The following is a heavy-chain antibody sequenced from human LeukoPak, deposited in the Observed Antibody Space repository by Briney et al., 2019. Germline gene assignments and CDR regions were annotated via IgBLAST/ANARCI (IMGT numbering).Heavy chain of an antibody. V-gene: IGHV3-53*01. D-gene: IGHD3-22*01. CDR2: IYSGGGT. J-gene: IGHJ3*02. CDR1: GFTVSSNY. Sequence: PGGSLRLSCAASGFTVSSNYMIWVRQAPGKGLEWVSVIYSGGGTHYADSVKGRFTVSRDNSKNTLYLQMNSLRPEDTAVYYCARDLPSGYGVRVAFDIWGQGTMVTVSS. CDR3: ARDLPSGYGVRVAFDI.